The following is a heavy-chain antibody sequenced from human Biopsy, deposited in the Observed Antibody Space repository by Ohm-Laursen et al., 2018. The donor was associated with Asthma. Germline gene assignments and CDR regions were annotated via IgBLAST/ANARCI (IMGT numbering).Heavy chain of an antibody. D-gene: IGHD1-26*01. V-gene: IGHV1-2*04. CDR1: GFPFTAYY. J-gene: IGHJ4*02. CDR3: ARAPYSDAIDS. CDR2: ISLNTGDA. Sequence: ASVKVSCKASGFPFTAYYIHWVRQAPGQGLEWMGWISLNTGDANLAQKFRGWVTMTRGTSISTAYLVLSGLKSHDTAVYYCARAPYSDAIDSWGQGTLVAVSS.